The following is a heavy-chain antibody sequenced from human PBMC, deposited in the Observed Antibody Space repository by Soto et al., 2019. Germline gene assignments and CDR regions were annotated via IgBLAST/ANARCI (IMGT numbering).Heavy chain of an antibody. V-gene: IGHV3-30*18. J-gene: IGHJ5*02. CDR1: GFTFSNYG. Sequence: LRLSCAASGFTFSNYGMHWVRQAPGKGLEWVAIISYDGNIEYYADSVKGRFTISRDNSKNTVFLQMSSLRAEDTAVYYCVKSTHNSWRKWFDPWGQGTQVTVSS. CDR3: VKSTHNSWRKWFDP. CDR2: ISYDGNIE.